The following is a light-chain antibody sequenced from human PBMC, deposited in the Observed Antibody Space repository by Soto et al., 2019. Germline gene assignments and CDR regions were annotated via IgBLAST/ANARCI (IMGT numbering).Light chain of an antibody. Sequence: QSALTQPASVSGSPGQSITISCTGTNSDVGGYNHVSWYQQHPDKAPKLMIYEVSNRPSGVSNRFSGSKSGNTASLTISGLQAEDEANYYCSSYTSTSTPWVFGGGTKLTVL. CDR1: NSDVGGYNH. V-gene: IGLV2-14*01. J-gene: IGLJ3*02. CDR3: SSYTSTSTPWV. CDR2: EVS.